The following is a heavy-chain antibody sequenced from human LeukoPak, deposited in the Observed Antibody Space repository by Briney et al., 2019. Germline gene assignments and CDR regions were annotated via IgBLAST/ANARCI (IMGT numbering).Heavy chain of an antibody. CDR2: INGGGGGGT. CDR3: AKVRTYFYHGLDV. Sequence: GGSLRLSCAASGFTFSNYAMSWVRQAPGKGLEWVSGINGGGGGGTFHADSVRGRFTISRDNSKNTLFLQVNSLRAEDTAVYYCAKVRTYFYHGLDVWGQGTTVTVSS. V-gene: IGHV3-23*01. J-gene: IGHJ6*02. CDR1: GFTFSNYA. D-gene: IGHD1-14*01.